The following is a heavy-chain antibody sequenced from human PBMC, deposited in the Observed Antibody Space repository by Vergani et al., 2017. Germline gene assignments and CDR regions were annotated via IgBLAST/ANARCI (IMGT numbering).Heavy chain of an antibody. CDR1: GFTFSSYA. CDR3: AKDLLGTEHRTIYYYYYGMDV. V-gene: IGHV3-23*01. CDR2: ISGSGGST. D-gene: IGHD3-9*01. J-gene: IGHJ6*02. Sequence: EVQLLESGGGLVQPGGSLRLSCAASGFTFSSYAMSWVRQAPGKGLEWVSAISGSGGSTYYADSVKGRFTISRDNSKNTLYLQMNSLRAEDTAVYYCAKDLLGTEHRTIYYYYYGMDVWGQGTTVTVSS.